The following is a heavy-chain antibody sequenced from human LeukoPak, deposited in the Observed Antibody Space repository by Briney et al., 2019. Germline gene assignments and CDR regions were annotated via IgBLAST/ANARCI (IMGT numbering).Heavy chain of an antibody. CDR2: ISSSSSTI. V-gene: IGHV3-48*01. CDR1: GFTFSSYS. J-gene: IGHJ4*02. D-gene: IGHD1-26*01. CDR3: ARDLGGSYLLY. Sequence: GGSLRLSCAASGFTFSSYSMNWVRQAPGKGLEWVSYISSSSSTIYYADSVKGPFTISRDNAKNSLYLQMNSLRAEDTAVYYCARDLGGSYLLYWGQGTLVTVSS.